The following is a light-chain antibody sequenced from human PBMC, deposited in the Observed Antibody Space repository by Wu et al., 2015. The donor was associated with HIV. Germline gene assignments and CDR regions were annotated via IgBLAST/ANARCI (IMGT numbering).Light chain of an antibody. CDR2: ATS. V-gene: IGKV1-NL1*01. CDR3: QQYYTTLWT. J-gene: IGKJ1*01. CDR1: QDIRNS. Sequence: DIQMTQSPSSLSASVGDRVTISCRASQDIRNSLAWYQQKPGKAPKLLIFATSVLQTGVQSRFRGSGSGTDYILTINSLQPEDFATYYCQQYYTTLWTFGQGTKVEVK.